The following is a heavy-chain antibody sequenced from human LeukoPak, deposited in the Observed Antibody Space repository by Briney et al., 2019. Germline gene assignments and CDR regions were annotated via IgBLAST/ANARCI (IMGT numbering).Heavy chain of an antibody. Sequence: ASVKVSCKASGYTFTSYGISWVRQAPGQGLEWMGWISAYNGNTNYAQKLQGRVTMTTDTSTSTAYMELRSLRSDDTAVYYCARDRSIGGTAMVKNYYYYYMDVWGKGTTATVSS. CDR1: GYTFTSYG. V-gene: IGHV1-18*01. CDR3: ARDRSIGGTAMVKNYYYYYMDV. J-gene: IGHJ6*03. CDR2: ISAYNGNT. D-gene: IGHD5-18*01.